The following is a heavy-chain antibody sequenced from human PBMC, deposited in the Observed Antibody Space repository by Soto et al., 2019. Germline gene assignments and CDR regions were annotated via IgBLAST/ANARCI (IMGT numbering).Heavy chain of an antibody. Sequence: PSETLSLTCTVSGASITYGGYSWSWIRQTPGKGLEWIGYINHLETTFYNPSFESRLTLSIDRTKNHFSLNLQSVTAAARAVYYCARGGGYDSFKYWVQGILIAVSS. V-gene: IGHV4-30-2*01. CDR1: GASITYGGYS. J-gene: IGHJ4*02. CDR3: ARGGGYDSFKY. D-gene: IGHD5-12*01. CDR2: INHLETT.